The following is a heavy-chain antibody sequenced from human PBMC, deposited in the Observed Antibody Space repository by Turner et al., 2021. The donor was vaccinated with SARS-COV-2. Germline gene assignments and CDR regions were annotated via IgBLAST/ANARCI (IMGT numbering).Heavy chain of an antibody. CDR2: ISYDGSNK. J-gene: IGHJ5*02. Sequence: GESGGGVVQPGRSPRLSCAASEFTFSRYGMHWVRQAPGKGLEWVAVISYDGSNKYYADSVKGRFTISRDNSKNTLYLQMNSLRAEDTAVYYCAKDLGQLDWFDPWGQGTLVTVSS. CDR1: EFTFSRYG. CDR3: AKDLGQLDWFDP. V-gene: IGHV3-30*18. D-gene: IGHD6-13*01.